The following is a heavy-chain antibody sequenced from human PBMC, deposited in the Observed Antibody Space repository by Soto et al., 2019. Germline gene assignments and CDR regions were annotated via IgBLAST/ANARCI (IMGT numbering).Heavy chain of an antibody. J-gene: IGHJ3*02. V-gene: IGHV1-69*08. D-gene: IGHD3-10*01. CDR2: IIPILGIA. CDR1: GGTFSSYT. Sequence: QVQLVQSGAEVKKPGSSVKVSCKASGGTFSSYTISWVRQAPGQGLEWMGRIIPILGIANYAQKFQGRVTITADKSTSTVYMERSSLRSEDTAVYYCARDGLVWFGELAIHDAFDIWGKGTMVTVSS. CDR3: ARDGLVWFGELAIHDAFDI.